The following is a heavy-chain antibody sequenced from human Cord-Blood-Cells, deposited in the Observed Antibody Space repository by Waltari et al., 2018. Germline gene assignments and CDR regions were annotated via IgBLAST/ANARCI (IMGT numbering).Heavy chain of an antibody. CDR3: AGVVLPLHSSSWYYFDY. CDR2: ISAYKCNT. CDR1: GYTFTSYG. V-gene: IGHV1-18*01. D-gene: IGHD6-13*01. J-gene: IGHJ4*02. Sequence: QVQLVQSGAEVKKPGASVKVSCKASGYTFTSYGLSWVRQAPGQGLEWMGWISAYKCNTNCARELQGRVTMTTDTSTSTAYMELRSLGSEDTAVYYCAGVVLPLHSSSWYYFDYWSQGTLVTVSS.